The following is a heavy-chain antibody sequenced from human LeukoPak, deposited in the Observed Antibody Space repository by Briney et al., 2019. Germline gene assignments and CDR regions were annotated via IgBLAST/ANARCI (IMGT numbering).Heavy chain of an antibody. CDR1: GFTLSNYA. Sequence: GGSLRLSCAASGFTLSNYAMSWVRQAPGKGLEWVSGISGSGVNTYYADSVKGRFTISRDNSKNTLYLQMYSLRAEDTAVYYCAKDLAYSNYDLKYGMDVWGQGTTVTVSS. D-gene: IGHD4-11*01. CDR2: ISGSGVNT. J-gene: IGHJ6*02. V-gene: IGHV3-23*01. CDR3: AKDLAYSNYDLKYGMDV.